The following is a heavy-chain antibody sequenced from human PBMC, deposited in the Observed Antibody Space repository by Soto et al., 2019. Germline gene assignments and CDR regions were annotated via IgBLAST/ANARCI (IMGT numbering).Heavy chain of an antibody. D-gene: IGHD6-25*01. J-gene: IGHJ6*01. V-gene: IGHV4-59*01. CDR1: GGSISSYY. CDR3: TIDLDIEHGGCGQSNV. Sequence: SETLSLTCTISGGSISSYYWSWIRQTPGKGLEWIGYVYFSGSTNYNPSLKSRVLISIDTSRNQFSLKLNSVTAADTAVYYCTIDLDIEHGGCGQSNVWAQGKTVPVSS. CDR2: VYFSGST.